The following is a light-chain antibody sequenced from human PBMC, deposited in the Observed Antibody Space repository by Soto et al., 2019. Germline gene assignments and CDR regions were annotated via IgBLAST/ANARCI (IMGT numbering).Light chain of an antibody. V-gene: IGKV3-15*01. Sequence: EIVMTQSPVTLSVSPGERATHSCRASHSVSSNLAWYQQKHGQAPRLLIYGASTRATGIPARFSGSRSGTEFTLTISSLQSEDFAVYYCQQYNNWPRTFGQGTKVEI. CDR3: QQYNNWPRT. CDR1: HSVSSN. J-gene: IGKJ1*01. CDR2: GAS.